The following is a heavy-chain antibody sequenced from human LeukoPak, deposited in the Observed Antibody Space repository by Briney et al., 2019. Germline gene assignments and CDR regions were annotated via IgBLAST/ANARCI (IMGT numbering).Heavy chain of an antibody. CDR3: ARGGGLDV. Sequence: PGGSLRLSCVASGFTLSSYSMNWVRQAPGKGLEWVSYSSFDGLTTYYADSVKGRFTISRDNAKNSLYLQMSNLRAEDTAVYFCARGGGLDVWGQGATVTVSS. CDR1: GFTLSSYS. J-gene: IGHJ6*02. CDR2: SSFDGLTT. V-gene: IGHV3-48*04. D-gene: IGHD3-16*01.